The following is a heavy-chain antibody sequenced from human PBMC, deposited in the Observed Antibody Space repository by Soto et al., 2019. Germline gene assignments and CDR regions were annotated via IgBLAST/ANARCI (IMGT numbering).Heavy chain of an antibody. CDR2: ISGRGTES. Sequence: EVQLLESGGGLVQPGGSLRLSCAASGFTFSNYAMHWVRQAPGKGLEWVSSISGRGTESYYADSVKGRFTISRDNSRSTLSLQMNSLSAEDTAVYYCAKDGGVYSYELWGQGTLVTVSS. D-gene: IGHD5-18*01. J-gene: IGHJ4*02. CDR3: AKDGGVYSYEL. V-gene: IGHV3-23*01. CDR1: GFTFSNYA.